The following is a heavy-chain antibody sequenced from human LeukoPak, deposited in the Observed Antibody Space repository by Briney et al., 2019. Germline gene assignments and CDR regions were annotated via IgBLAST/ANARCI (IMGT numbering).Heavy chain of an antibody. V-gene: IGHV1-46*01. D-gene: IGHD2-15*01. J-gene: IGHJ6*02. CDR3: ASGSSGEGYYYYGMDV. CDR2: IYPRDGST. CDR1: GYTFTSNY. Sequence: ASVKVSCKASGYTFTSNYIHWVRQAPGQGLEWMGMIYPRDGSTSYAQKFQGRVTVTRDTSTSTVHMELSSLRSEDTAVYYCASGSSGEGYYYYGMDVWGQGTTVTVSS.